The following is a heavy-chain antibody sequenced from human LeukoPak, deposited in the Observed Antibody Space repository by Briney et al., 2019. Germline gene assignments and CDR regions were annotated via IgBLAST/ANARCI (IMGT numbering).Heavy chain of an antibody. Sequence: ASVKVSCKASGYTFTGYYMHWVRQAPGQGLEWMGWINPNSGVTNYAQKFQGRVTMTRDTSISTAYMELSRLRSDDTAVYYCARVRTDSDAFDIWGQGTMVTVSS. J-gene: IGHJ3*02. CDR2: INPNSGVT. CDR1: GYTFTGYY. D-gene: IGHD1-1*01. V-gene: IGHV1-2*02. CDR3: ARVRTDSDAFDI.